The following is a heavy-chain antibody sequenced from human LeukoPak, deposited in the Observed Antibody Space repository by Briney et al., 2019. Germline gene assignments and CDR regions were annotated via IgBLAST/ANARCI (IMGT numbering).Heavy chain of an antibody. CDR1: GGSMSSSSYY. CDR3: ARRGGWLQSPYYFDY. J-gene: IGHJ4*02. CDR2: IYYSGST. D-gene: IGHD5-24*01. V-gene: IGHV4-61*05. Sequence: SETLSLTCTVSGGSMSSSSYYWGWIRQPPGKGLEWIGYIYYSGSTNYNPSLKSRVTISVDTSKNQFSLKLSSVTAADTAVYYCARRGGWLQSPYYFDYWGQGTLVTVSS.